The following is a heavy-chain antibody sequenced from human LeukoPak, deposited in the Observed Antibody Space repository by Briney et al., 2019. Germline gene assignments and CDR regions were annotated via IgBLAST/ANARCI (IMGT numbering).Heavy chain of an antibody. D-gene: IGHD6-13*01. CDR3: ARGQYSGNWYWYFDY. CDR1: GYSFTSYW. J-gene: IGHJ4*02. V-gene: IGHV5-51*01. CDR2: ISPGDSDT. Sequence: GESLKISCKGSGYSFTSYWIGWVRQMPGKGLEWMGIISPGDSDTRYSPSFQGLVTISADKSISTAYLQWSSLKASDTAMYCCARGQYSGNWYWYFDYWGQGTLVTVRS.